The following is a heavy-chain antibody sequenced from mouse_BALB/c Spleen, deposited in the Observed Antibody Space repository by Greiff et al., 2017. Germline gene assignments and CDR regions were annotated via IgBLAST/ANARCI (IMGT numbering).Heavy chain of an antibody. CDR1: GYSITSDYA. Sequence: EVKLQESGPGLVKPSQSLSLTCTVTGYSITSDYAWNWIRQFPGNKLEWMGYISYSGSTSYNPSLKSRISITRDTSKNQFFLQLNSVTTEDTATYYCARSNYPFAYWGQGTLVTVSA. CDR3: ARSNYPFAY. D-gene: IGHD1-1*02. V-gene: IGHV3-2*02. CDR2: ISYSGST. J-gene: IGHJ3*01.